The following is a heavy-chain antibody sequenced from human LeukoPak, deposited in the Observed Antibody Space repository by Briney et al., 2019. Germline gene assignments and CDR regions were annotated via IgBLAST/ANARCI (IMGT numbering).Heavy chain of an antibody. Sequence: SETLSLTCTISGDSISTYYWSWIRQPPGKGLEWIGYIYYRVTSDYNPSLKSRVTMSVDMSTRQISLKLSSVTAADTAVYYCARAVGGDGSGSLWGPGTLVTVSS. D-gene: IGHD3-10*01. CDR1: GDSISTYY. J-gene: IGHJ4*02. CDR3: ARAVGGDGSGSL. CDR2: IYYRVTS. V-gene: IGHV4-59*01.